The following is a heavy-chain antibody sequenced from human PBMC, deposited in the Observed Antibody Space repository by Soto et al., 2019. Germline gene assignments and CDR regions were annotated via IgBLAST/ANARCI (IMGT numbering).Heavy chain of an antibody. Sequence: PSETLSLTCTVSGGSISRYYWSWIRQPPGKGLEWIGYIYYSGSTNYNPSLKSRVTISVDTSKNQFSLKLSSVTAADTAVYYCAREGEYRLDPWGQGTLVTVS. J-gene: IGHJ5*02. V-gene: IGHV4-59*01. D-gene: IGHD5-12*01. CDR1: GGSISRYY. CDR2: IYYSGST. CDR3: AREGEYRLDP.